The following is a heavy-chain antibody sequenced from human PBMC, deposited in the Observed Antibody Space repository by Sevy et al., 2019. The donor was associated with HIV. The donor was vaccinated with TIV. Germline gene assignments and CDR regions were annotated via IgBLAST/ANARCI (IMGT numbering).Heavy chain of an antibody. D-gene: IGHD2-2*01. J-gene: IGHJ3*01. CDR2: IKTDRRNR. V-gene: IGHV3-74*01. Sequence: GGSLRLACAASGFTFSNYWMHRVRQAPRKGLVWVSRIKTDRRNRDSADSVKGRFFISRDNAKNLLYLQMNSLRAEATDAYYCEREGDTVLVPTAVDAFDFWGQGTMVTVSS. CDR1: GFTFSNYW. CDR3: EREGDTVLVPTAVDAFDF.